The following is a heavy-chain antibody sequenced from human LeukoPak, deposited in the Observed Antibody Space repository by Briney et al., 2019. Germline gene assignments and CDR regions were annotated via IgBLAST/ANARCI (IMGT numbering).Heavy chain of an antibody. Sequence: GGSLRLSCSASGFTFSSCAMSWVRQAPGKGLQWVSSITGSGATSYYADSVRSRFIVSRDNSKNTLYLEMNSLRADDTAVYFCAKESTQVIEVYFDSWGQGTLVTVSS. CDR2: ITGSGATS. D-gene: IGHD3-22*01. J-gene: IGHJ4*02. CDR3: AKESTQVIEVYFDS. CDR1: GFTFSSCA. V-gene: IGHV3-23*01.